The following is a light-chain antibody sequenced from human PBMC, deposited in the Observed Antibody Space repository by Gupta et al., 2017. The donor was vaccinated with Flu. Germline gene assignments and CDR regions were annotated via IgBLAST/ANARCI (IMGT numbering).Light chain of an antibody. CDR3: QQRSNWPLT. Sequence: VLTPSPATLSLSPGERATLSCRASQSVSSYLAWYPQHPGQAPRLLIYDATSRATGIPARFSGSGSGTFFTLTISSLEPEDFAVYYCQQRSNWPLTFGGGTKVEIK. CDR2: DAT. J-gene: IGKJ4*01. V-gene: IGKV3-11*01. CDR1: QSVSSY.